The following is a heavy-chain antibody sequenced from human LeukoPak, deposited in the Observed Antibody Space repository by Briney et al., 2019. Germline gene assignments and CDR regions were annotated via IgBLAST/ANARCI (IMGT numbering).Heavy chain of an antibody. Sequence: SETLSLTCTVSGGSISPYYWSWIRQPPGKGLEWIGYIYYSGSTNYNPSLKSRVTISVDTSKNHFPLKLSSVTAADTAVYFCARLSTEVLRYFDWTYYFDYWGQGTLVTVSS. D-gene: IGHD3-9*01. V-gene: IGHV4-59*12. J-gene: IGHJ4*02. CDR2: IYYSGST. CDR3: ARLSTEVLRYFDWTYYFDY. CDR1: GGSISPYY.